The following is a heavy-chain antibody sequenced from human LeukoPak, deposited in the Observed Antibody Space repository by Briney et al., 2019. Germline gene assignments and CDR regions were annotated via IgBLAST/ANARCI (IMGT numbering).Heavy chain of an antibody. CDR2: ISYDGSNK. Sequence: GRSLRLSYAASGFTFSSYGMHWVRQAPGKGLEWVAVISYDGSNKYYADSVKGRFTISRDNSKNTLYLQMNSLRAEDTAVYYCARADYSSSWGTQLWGQGTLVTVSS. D-gene: IGHD6-13*01. J-gene: IGHJ4*02. CDR3: ARADYSSSWGTQL. V-gene: IGHV3-30*03. CDR1: GFTFSSYG.